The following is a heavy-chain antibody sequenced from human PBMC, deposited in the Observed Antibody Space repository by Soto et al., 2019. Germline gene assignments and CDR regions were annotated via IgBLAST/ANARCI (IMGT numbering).Heavy chain of an antibody. Sequence: QVTLKESGPALVTSTETLTLTCTVSGFSLSNGSMGVTWIRQPPGKALEGLAYIFSNDDTSYSTSLRSSLTIYKDISKSQGVLITKYMDTVDTGTSDCERVGDYYWYGEASVWGHGGTVAV. CDR3: ERVGDYYWYGEASV. D-gene: IGHD5-12*01. CDR1: GFSLSNGSMG. CDR2: IFSNDDT. V-gene: IGHV2-26*01. J-gene: IGHJ6*02.